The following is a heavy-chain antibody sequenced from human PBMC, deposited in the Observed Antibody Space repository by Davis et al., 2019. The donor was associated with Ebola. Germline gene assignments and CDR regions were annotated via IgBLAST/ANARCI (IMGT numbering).Heavy chain of an antibody. Sequence: PSETLSLTCTVSGGSISSYYWSWIRQPPGKGLEWIGYIYYSGSTNYNPSLKSRVTISVDTSKNQFSLKLSSVTAADTAVYYCARGLFCSSTSCYIQPFFDYWGQGTLVTVSS. CDR1: GGSISSYY. V-gene: IGHV4-59*01. CDR3: ARGLFCSSTSCYIQPFFDY. D-gene: IGHD2-2*01. CDR2: IYYSGST. J-gene: IGHJ4*02.